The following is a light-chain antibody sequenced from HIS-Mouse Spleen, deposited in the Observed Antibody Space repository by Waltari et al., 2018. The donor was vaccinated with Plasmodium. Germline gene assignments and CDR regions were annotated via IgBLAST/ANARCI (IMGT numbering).Light chain of an antibody. CDR2: GAS. V-gene: IGKV3-20*01. Sequence: EIVLTQSPGTLSLSPGERALLPCRASQSVSSSYLAWYQQKPGQAPRLLIYGASSRATGIPDRFSGSGSGTDFTLTISRLEPEDFAVYYCQQYGSSPYTFGQGTKLEIK. CDR3: QQYGSSPYT. CDR1: QSVSSSY. J-gene: IGKJ2*01.